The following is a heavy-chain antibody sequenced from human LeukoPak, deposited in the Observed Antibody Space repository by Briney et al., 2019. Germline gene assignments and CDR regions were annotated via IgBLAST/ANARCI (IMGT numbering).Heavy chain of an antibody. Sequence: GGSLRLSCAASGFTFSSYSMNWVRQAPGKGLEWVSSISSSSSYIYYADSVKGRFTISRDNAKNSLYLQMNSLRAEDTAVYCCARDLYRTFNSGSYGAFDIWGQGTMVTVSS. D-gene: IGHD1-26*01. CDR1: GFTFSSYS. J-gene: IGHJ3*02. V-gene: IGHV3-21*01. CDR2: ISSSSSYI. CDR3: ARDLYRTFNSGSYGAFDI.